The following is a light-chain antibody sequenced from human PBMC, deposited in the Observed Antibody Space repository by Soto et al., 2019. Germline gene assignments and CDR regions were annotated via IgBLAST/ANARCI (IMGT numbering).Light chain of an antibody. CDR3: QHFWSYPPS. CDR1: QDIGTY. J-gene: IGKJ4*01. CDR2: ASS. V-gene: IGKV1-9*01. Sequence: DIQLTQSPSFLSASIGDRVSITCRASQDIGTYLAWYQQKPGQAPRLLMFASSTLESGVPSRFSGRESGTEFTLTVSSLQPEDFATYYCQHFWSYPPSFGGGTKVSVK.